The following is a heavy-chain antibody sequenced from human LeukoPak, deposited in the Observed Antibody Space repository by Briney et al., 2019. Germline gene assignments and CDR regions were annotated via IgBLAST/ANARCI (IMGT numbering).Heavy chain of an antibody. D-gene: IGHD3-10*01. CDR3: ARDSYYGSGSYYLDY. V-gene: IGHV3-30*03. J-gene: IGHJ4*02. CDR1: GFTFSSYG. Sequence: GGSLRLSCAASGFTFSSYGMHWVRQAPGKGLEWVAVISYDGSNKYYADSVKGRFTISRDNSKNTLYLQMNSLRAEDTAVYYCARDSYYGSGSYYLDYWGQGTLVTVSS. CDR2: ISYDGSNK.